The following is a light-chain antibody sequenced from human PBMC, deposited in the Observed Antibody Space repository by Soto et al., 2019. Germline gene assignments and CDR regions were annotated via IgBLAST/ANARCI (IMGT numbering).Light chain of an antibody. CDR2: DAA. CDR1: QSVSNN. J-gene: IGKJ5*01. Sequence: EIVLTQSPATLSLSPGERATVSCRASQSVSNNLGWYQQKAGQAPRLLIYDAANRATGIPARFSGSVSGTDLTRTIGSLEPEDFAVWYCQHVVTVGQGTRLEIK. CDR3: QHVVT. V-gene: IGKV3-11*01.